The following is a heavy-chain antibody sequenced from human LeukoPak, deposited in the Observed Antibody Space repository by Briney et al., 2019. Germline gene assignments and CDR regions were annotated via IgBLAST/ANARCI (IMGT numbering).Heavy chain of an antibody. CDR1: GFTISSNY. V-gene: IGHV3-66*01. Sequence: PGGSLRPSCAASGFTISSNYMSWVRQAPGKGLEWVSVIYTGGSTYYAGSVKGRFSISRDNSKNTLYLQINSLRAEDTAVYYCARYGSGSQAPDWGQGTLVTVSS. J-gene: IGHJ4*02. D-gene: IGHD3-10*01. CDR2: IYTGGST. CDR3: ARYGSGSQAPD.